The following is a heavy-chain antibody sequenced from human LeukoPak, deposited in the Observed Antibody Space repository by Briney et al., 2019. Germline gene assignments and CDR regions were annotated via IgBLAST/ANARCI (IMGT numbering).Heavy chain of an antibody. CDR2: IYYSGST. V-gene: IGHV4-61*08. CDR3: ASTGIAVAGTWFDP. Sequence: SETLSLTCTVSGGSISSGDYYWSWIRQPPGKGLEWIGYIYYSGSTNYNPSLKSRVTISVDTSKNQFSLKLSSVTAADTAVYYCASTGIAVAGTWFDPWGQGTLVTVSS. CDR1: GGSISSGDYY. D-gene: IGHD6-19*01. J-gene: IGHJ5*02.